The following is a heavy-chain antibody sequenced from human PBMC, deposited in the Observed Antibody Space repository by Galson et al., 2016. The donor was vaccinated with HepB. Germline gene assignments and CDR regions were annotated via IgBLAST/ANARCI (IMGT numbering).Heavy chain of an antibody. Sequence: QSGAEVKKPGESMKISCKGSGYSFTSYWIGWVRQMPGKGLEWMGVIYPGDSDTRYSPSFQGQVTISADKSISTAYLQWSSLKGSDSAMYYCARRQPGTTSWSDPWGQGTLVTVSS. J-gene: IGHJ5*02. D-gene: IGHD1-1*01. V-gene: IGHV5-51*03. CDR1: GYSFTSYW. CDR2: IYPGDSDT. CDR3: ARRQPGTTSWSDP.